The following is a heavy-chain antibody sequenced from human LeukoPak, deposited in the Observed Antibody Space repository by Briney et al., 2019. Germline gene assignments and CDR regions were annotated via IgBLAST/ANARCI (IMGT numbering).Heavy chain of an antibody. D-gene: IGHD3-10*01. CDR1: GFTFGSYA. CDR2: ISGSGGST. J-gene: IGHJ4*02. Sequence: GGSLRLSCAASGFTFGSYAMSWVRQAPGKGLEWVSAISGSGGSTYYADSVKGRFTISRDNSKNTLYLQMNSLRAEDTAVYYCAKVGTGREYGSGSYKGPFDYWGQGTLVTVSS. CDR3: AKVGTGREYGSGSYKGPFDY. V-gene: IGHV3-23*01.